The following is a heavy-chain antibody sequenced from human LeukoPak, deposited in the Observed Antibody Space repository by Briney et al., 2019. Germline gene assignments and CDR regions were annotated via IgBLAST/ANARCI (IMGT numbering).Heavy chain of an antibody. V-gene: IGHV4-34*01. CDR3: ARALGAFDI. J-gene: IGHJ3*02. CDR1: GGSFSIYY. CDR2: ISQSGST. Sequence: SETLSLTCGVSGGSFSIYYWSWIRQPPGKGLEWIGEISQSGSTNYNPSFKSRVNISLDTSENQSSLELSSVTAADTAAYYCARALGAFDIWGQGTMVAVSS.